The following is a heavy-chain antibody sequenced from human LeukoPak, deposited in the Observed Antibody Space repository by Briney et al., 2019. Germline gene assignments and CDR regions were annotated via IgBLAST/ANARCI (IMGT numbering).Heavy chain of an antibody. D-gene: IGHD2-2*01. CDR1: GGSISSGSYY. CDR2: IYTSGST. V-gene: IGHV4-61*02. J-gene: IGHJ6*03. CDR3: ARAKTGGYCSSTSCYESYYYYMDV. Sequence: PSETLSLTCTVSGGSISSGSYYWSWIRQPAGKGLEWIGRIYTSGSTNYNPSLKSRVTMSVDTSKNQFSLKLSSVTAADTAVYYCARAKTGGYCSSTSCYESYYYYMDVWGKGTTVTVSS.